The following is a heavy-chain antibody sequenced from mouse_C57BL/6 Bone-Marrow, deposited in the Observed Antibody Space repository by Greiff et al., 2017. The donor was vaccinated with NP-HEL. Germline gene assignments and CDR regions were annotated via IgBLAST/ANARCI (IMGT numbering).Heavy chain of an antibody. Sequence: VQLQQSGAELVRPGTSVKVSCKASGYAFTNYLIEWVKQRPGQGLEWIGVINPGSGGTNYNEKFKGKATLTADKSSSTAYMQLSILTSEDSAVYFCATITTVVANYYAMDYWGQGTSVTVSS. CDR3: ATITTVVANYYAMDY. J-gene: IGHJ4*01. CDR1: GYAFTNYL. V-gene: IGHV1-54*01. D-gene: IGHD1-1*01. CDR2: INPGSGGT.